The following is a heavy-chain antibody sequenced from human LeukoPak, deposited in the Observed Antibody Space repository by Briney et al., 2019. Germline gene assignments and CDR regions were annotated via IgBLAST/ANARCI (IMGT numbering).Heavy chain of an antibody. V-gene: IGHV1-69*04. D-gene: IGHD1-26*01. CDR2: IIPILGIA. J-gene: IGHJ3*02. CDR1: GGTFSSYA. Sequence: SVKVSCKASGGTFSSYAISWVRQAPGQGLEWMGRIIPILGIANYAQRFQGRVTITADKSTSTAYMELSSLRSEDTAVYYCARLSGFDIWGQGTMVTVSS. CDR3: ARLSGFDI.